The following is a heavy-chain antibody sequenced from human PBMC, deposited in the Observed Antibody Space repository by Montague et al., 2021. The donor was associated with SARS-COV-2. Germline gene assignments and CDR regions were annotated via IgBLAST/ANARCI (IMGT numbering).Heavy chain of an antibody. J-gene: IGHJ4*02. Sequence: SLRLSCPASGFSFSFYAMSWVRQAPGKGLEWVSGIRGSGGSTYYADSVNGRFTISRDNSKNTLYLQMNSLRAGDTAVYYCARMDILAAYPDDYWGQGTLVTVSS. CDR3: ARMDILAAYPDDY. V-gene: IGHV3-23*01. D-gene: IGHD3-9*01. CDR1: GFSFSFYA. CDR2: IRGSGGST.